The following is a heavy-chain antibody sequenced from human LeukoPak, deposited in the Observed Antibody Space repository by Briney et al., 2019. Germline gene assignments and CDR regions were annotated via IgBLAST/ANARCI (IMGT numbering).Heavy chain of an antibody. CDR2: INPNSGGT. CDR3: ATRRGITGTTSDY. J-gene: IGHJ4*02. V-gene: IGHV1-2*02. Sequence: ASVKVSCKASGYTFTGYYMHWVRQAPGQGLEWMGWINPNSGGTNYAQKFQGRVTMTRDTSISTAYMELSRLRSDDTAVYYCATRRGITGTTSDYWGQGTLVTVSS. D-gene: IGHD1-7*01. CDR1: GYTFTGYY.